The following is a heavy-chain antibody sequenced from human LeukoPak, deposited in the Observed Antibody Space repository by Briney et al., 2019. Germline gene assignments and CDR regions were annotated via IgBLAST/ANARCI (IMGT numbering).Heavy chain of an antibody. Sequence: PSETLSLTCAVYGGSFSGYYWSWIRQPPGKGLEWIGEINHSGSTNYNPSLKSRVTISVDTSKNQFSLKLSSVTAADTAVYYCARDGGIAVAGHGMDVWGQGTTVTVSS. CDR2: INHSGST. V-gene: IGHV4-34*01. CDR1: GGSFSGYY. CDR3: ARDGGIAVAGHGMDV. D-gene: IGHD6-19*01. J-gene: IGHJ6*02.